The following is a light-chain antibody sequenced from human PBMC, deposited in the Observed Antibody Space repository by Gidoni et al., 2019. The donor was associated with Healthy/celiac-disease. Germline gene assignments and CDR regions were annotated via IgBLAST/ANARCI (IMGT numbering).Light chain of an antibody. CDR2: AAS. Sequence: VIWMTQSPSLLSASTGDRVTISCRISQGISSYLAWYQQKPGKAPELLFYAASTLQSGVPSRFSGSGSGTDFTLTISCLQSEDFATYYCQHYYSFPLTFGQGTKVEIK. CDR1: QGISSY. V-gene: IGKV1D-8*03. CDR3: QHYYSFPLT. J-gene: IGKJ1*01.